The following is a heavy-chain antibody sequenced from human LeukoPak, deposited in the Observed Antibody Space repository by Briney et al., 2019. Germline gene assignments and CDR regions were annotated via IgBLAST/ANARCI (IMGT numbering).Heavy chain of an antibody. V-gene: IGHV1-2*02. J-gene: IGHJ5*02. D-gene: IGHD6-19*01. CDR2: INPNSGGT. CDR3: ARLSSGWVGGYNWFDP. Sequence: ASVKVSCKASGYTFTDYYLHWVRQAPGQGLEWMGWINPNSGGTNYAQKFQGRVTMTEDTSTDTAYMELSSLRSEDTAVYYCARLSSGWVGGYNWFDPWGQGTLVTVSS. CDR1: GYTFTDYY.